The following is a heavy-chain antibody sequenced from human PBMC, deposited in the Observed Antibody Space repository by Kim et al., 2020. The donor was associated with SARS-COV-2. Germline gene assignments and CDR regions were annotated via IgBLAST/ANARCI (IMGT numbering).Heavy chain of an antibody. J-gene: IGHJ4*02. CDR1: GGSFSGYY. CDR3: GVPRTDY. D-gene: IGHD1-1*01. Sequence: SETLSLTCAVYGGSFSGYYWSWIRQPPGKGLEWIGEINHSGSTNYNPSLKSRVTISVDTSKNQFSLKLSSVTAADTAVYYCGVPRTDYWGQGTLVTVSS. V-gene: IGHV4-34*01. CDR2: INHSGST.